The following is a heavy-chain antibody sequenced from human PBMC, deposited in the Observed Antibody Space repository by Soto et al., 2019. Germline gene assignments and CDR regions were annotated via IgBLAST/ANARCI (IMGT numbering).Heavy chain of an antibody. V-gene: IGHV4-30-4*01. J-gene: IGHJ5*02. CDR2: IYYSGST. D-gene: IGHD4-4*01. Sequence: SETLSLTCTVSGGSISSGDYYWSWIRQPPGKGLEWIGYIYYSGSTYYNPSLKSRVTISVDTSKNQFSLKLSSVTAADTAVYYCARDGSSTVTKENWFDPWGQGTLVTVSS. CDR1: GGSISSGDYY. CDR3: ARDGSSTVTKENWFDP.